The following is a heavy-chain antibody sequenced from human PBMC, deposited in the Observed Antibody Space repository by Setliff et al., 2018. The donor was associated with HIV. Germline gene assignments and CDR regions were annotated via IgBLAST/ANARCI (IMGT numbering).Heavy chain of an antibody. J-gene: IGHJ5*02. CDR2: VNNYNGNT. Sequence: ASVKVSCKASGFTFPNYGIIWVRQAPGQGLEWMGWVNNYNGNTNYAQELQGRVNMTTDTSTRTAYMELRSLTSDDTAVYYCARGGGYSNWFDPWGQGTLVTVSS. CDR3: ARGGGYSNWFDP. CDR1: GFTFPNYG. D-gene: IGHD5-18*01. V-gene: IGHV1-18*01.